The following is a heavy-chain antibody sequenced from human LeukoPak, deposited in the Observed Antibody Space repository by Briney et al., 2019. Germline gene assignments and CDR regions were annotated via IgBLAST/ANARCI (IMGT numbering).Heavy chain of an antibody. V-gene: IGHV1-46*03. D-gene: IGHD3-10*01. CDR2: INPSVGGT. CDR3: ARHGSGRYYPAEGRVDY. Sequence: GASVKVSCKAFGYGFTSYYIHWVRQAPGQGLEWMGIINPSVGGTTYARKFQGRVTMTRGTSTSTVYMELSSLRSEDTAVYYCARHGSGRYYPAEGRVDYWGQGTLVTVSS. CDR1: GYGFTSYY. J-gene: IGHJ4*02.